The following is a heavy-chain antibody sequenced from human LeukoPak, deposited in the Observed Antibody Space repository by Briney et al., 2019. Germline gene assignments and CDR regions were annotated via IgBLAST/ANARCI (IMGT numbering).Heavy chain of an antibody. D-gene: IGHD3-3*01. V-gene: IGHV3-23*01. CDR1: GFTFSSYA. J-gene: IGHJ6*03. Sequence: GGSLRLSCAASGFTFSSYAMSWVRQAPGKGLEWVSAISGSGGSTYYADSVKGRFTISRDNSKNTLYLQMNSLRAEDTAVYYCAKDQWSGYYSDYYYYVDVWGKGTTVTVSS. CDR2: ISGSGGST. CDR3: AKDQWSGYYSDYYYYVDV.